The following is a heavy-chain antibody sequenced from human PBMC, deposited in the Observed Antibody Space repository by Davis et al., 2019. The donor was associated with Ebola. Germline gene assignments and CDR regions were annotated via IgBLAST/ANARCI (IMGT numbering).Heavy chain of an antibody. J-gene: IGHJ6*02. CDR2: INPSGGST. D-gene: IGHD6-13*01. V-gene: IGHV1-46*01. CDR1: GYTFTSYY. Sequence: ASVKVSCKASGYTFTSYYMHWVRQAPGQGLEWMGIINPSGGSTSYAQKFQGSVTMTRNTSISTAYMELSRLRSDDTAVYYCARERIAAAGTQHYYYFGMDVWGQGTTVTVSS. CDR3: ARERIAAAGTQHYYYFGMDV.